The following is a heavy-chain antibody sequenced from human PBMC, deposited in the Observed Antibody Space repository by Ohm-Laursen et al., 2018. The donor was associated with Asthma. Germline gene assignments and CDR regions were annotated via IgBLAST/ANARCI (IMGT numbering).Heavy chain of an antibody. CDR3: ARIEPEWGLPGREYSLHH. D-gene: IGHD1-26*01. CDR1: GYTFSRYS. CDR2: ISTASSFI. J-gene: IGHJ1*01. V-gene: IGHV3-21*01. Sequence: SLRLSCSASGYTFSRYSIHWVRQIPGKGLEWVASISTASSFIYYADSVRGRFTTSRDNARNSVYLQMNSLRAEDTALYYCARIEPEWGLPGREYSLHHWGEGTLVTVSS.